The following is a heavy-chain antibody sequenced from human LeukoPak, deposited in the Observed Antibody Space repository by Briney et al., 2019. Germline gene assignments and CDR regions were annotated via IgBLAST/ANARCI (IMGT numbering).Heavy chain of an antibody. D-gene: IGHD3-9*01. V-gene: IGHV4-39*07. CDR3: ARVARYFDWFLDY. CDR1: GGSISSSSCY. Sequence: SETLSLTCTVSGGSISSSSCYWGWIRQPPGKGLEWIGSIYYSGSTYYNPSLKSRVTISVDTSKNQFSLKLSSVTAADTAVYYCARVARYFDWFLDYWGQGTLVTVSS. CDR2: IYYSGST. J-gene: IGHJ4*02.